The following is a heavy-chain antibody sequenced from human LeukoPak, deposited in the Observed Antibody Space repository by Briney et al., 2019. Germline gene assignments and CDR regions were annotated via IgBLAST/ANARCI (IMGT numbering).Heavy chain of an antibody. Sequence: SQTLSLTCAISGGSVSSNSAAWNWLRQSPARDLEWLRRTYYRSKLYNDYAVSVKSRITINPDTSKNQFSLQLNSVTPEDTAVYYCARESWDIEGYNWFDPWGQGTLVTVSS. CDR3: ARESWDIEGYNWFDP. D-gene: IGHD2-15*01. J-gene: IGHJ5*02. CDR1: GGSVSSNSAA. CDR2: TYYRSKLYN. V-gene: IGHV6-1*01.